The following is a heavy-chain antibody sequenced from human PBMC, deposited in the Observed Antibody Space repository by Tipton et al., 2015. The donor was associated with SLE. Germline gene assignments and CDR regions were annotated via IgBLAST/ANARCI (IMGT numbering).Heavy chain of an antibody. V-gene: IGHV4-39*07. CDR2: LYYSGNT. CDR3: ARGYCSDGVCYGFGFFDY. J-gene: IGHJ4*02. Sequence: LRLSCTVSGGSISSSNYYWGWIRQPPGKGLEWIGVLYYSGNTYYNPSLKSPVTLSIDTSKNQFSLKMRSVTAADTAVYFCARGYCSDGVCYGFGFFDYWGQGNLVTVSS. CDR1: GGSISSSNYY. D-gene: IGHD2-8*01.